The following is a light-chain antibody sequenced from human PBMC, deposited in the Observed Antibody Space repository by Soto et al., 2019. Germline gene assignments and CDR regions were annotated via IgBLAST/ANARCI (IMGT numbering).Light chain of an antibody. Sequence: EIVLTQSPGTLSLSPGERATLSCRASQRVSSSSLAGYQQKPGQAPRLLIYGASSRATGIPDRFSGSGSGTDFTLTISRLEAEDFAVYYCQQYRTFGPGTKVDIK. V-gene: IGKV3-20*01. CDR1: QRVSSSS. CDR2: GAS. CDR3: QQYRT. J-gene: IGKJ3*01.